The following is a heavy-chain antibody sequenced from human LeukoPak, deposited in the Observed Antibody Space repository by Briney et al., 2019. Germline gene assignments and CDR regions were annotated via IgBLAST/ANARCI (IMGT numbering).Heavy chain of an antibody. V-gene: IGHV3-30-3*01. D-gene: IGHD6-19*01. Sequence: GGSLRLSCAASGFTFSSYAMHWVRQAPGKGLEWVAVISYDGSNKYYADSVKGRFTISRDNSKNTLYLQMNSLRAEDTAVYYCARDWDSSGHWSGVGLTGLYVWGQGTLVTVSS. CDR2: ISYDGSNK. J-gene: IGHJ4*02. CDR3: ARDWDSSGHWSGVGLTGLYV. CDR1: GFTFSSYA.